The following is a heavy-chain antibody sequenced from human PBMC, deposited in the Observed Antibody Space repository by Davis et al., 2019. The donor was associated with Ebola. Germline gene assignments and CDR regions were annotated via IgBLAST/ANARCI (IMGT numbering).Heavy chain of an antibody. CDR3: ARVTLRMAAAGLNFFDP. CDR1: GDTFSSYA. CDR2: VIPMFGTK. V-gene: IGHV1-69*13. D-gene: IGHD6-13*01. J-gene: IGHJ5*02. Sequence: SVKVSCKTSGDTFSSYALGWVRQAPGQGLEWMGGVIPMFGTKIYAQKFQDRVALSADEATTTAYMELSSLTFDDTAVYYCARVTLRMAAAGLNFFDPWGHGTLVTVSS.